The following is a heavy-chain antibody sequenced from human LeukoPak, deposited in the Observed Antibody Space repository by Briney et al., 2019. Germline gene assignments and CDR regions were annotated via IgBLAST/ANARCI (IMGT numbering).Heavy chain of an antibody. CDR2: IIPIFGTA. J-gene: IGHJ6*03. Sequence: ASVKVSCKASGGTFSSYAISWVRQAPGQGLEWMGGIIPIFGTANYAQKFQGRVTITADESTSTAYMELSRLRSEDTAVYYCARGYSYGPQTDYYMDVWGKGTTVTVSS. V-gene: IGHV1-69*13. D-gene: IGHD5-18*01. CDR1: GGTFSSYA. CDR3: ARGYSYGPQTDYYMDV.